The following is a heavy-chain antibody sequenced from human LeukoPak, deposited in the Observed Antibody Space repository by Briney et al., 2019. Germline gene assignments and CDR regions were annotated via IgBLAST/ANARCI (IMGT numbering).Heavy chain of an antibody. V-gene: IGHV3-33*01. CDR2: IWYDGSNR. CDR3: ARDLGGDYVENWFDM. CDR1: GFNFSSYG. Sequence: PGRSLRLSCVASGFNFSSYGMHWVRQAPGKGLEWVAIIWYDGSNRNYPDSVKGRFTISRDNSKNTLYLQMNSLRAEDTAVYYCARDLGGDYVENWFDMWGQGTLATVSS. J-gene: IGHJ5*02. D-gene: IGHD4-17*01.